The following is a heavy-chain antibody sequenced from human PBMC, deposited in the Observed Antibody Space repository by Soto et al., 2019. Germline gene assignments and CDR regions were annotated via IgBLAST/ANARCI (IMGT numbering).Heavy chain of an antibody. J-gene: IGHJ4*02. D-gene: IGHD4-17*01. CDR1: GFAFSAYG. CDR2: IYYDGSNK. Sequence: QVQLVESGGGVVQPGRSLRLSCAASGFAFSAYGMHWVRQAPGKGLEWVAMIYYDGSNKYYADSVKGRFTISRDNSKNTLNLQMSSLRAEDTALYYCARVGGTVTSDYWGQGNLVTVSS. CDR3: ARVGGTVTSDY. V-gene: IGHV3-33*01.